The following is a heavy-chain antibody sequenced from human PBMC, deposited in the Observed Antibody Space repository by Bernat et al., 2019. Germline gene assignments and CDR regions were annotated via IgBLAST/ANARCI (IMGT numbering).Heavy chain of an antibody. V-gene: IGHV1-18*01. J-gene: IGHJ4*02. Sequence: QVQLVQSGAEVKKPGASVKVSCKASGYTFTSHGISWVRQAPGQGLEWMGWISAYNGNTNYAQKLQGRVTMTTDTSTSTAYMELRSLRSDDTAVYYCARARDSYGDQSVDFDYWGQGTLVTVSS. CDR3: ARARDSYGDQSVDFDY. CDR2: ISAYNGNT. CDR1: GYTFTSHG. D-gene: IGHD4-17*01.